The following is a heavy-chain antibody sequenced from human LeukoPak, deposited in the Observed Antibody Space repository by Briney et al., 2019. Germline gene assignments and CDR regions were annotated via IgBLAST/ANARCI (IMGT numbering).Heavy chain of an antibody. Sequence: SETLSLTCTVSGGSIRTYYWSWIRRPPGKGLEWIAYIHASGPTNYNPSLKSRITISVDTSKNQFSLKLSSVTAADTAVYYCARHDAGIAARPFDNWGQGTLVTVSS. CDR3: ARHDAGIAARPFDN. J-gene: IGHJ4*02. D-gene: IGHD6-6*01. V-gene: IGHV4-4*09. CDR1: GGSIRTYY. CDR2: IHASGPT.